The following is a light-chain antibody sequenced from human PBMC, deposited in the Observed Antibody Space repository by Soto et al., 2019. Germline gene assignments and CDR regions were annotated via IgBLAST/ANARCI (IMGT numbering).Light chain of an antibody. CDR1: SSDVGGSNY. CDR2: DVT. J-gene: IGLJ3*02. Sequence: QSALTQPASVSGSPGQSITISCTGSSSDVGGSNYVSWYQQYPGKPPRLIVYDVTNRPSGVSNRFSGSKSGSTASLTISGLQAEDEADYYCSSYSSSSTPGVFGGGTKLTVL. CDR3: SSYSSSSTPGV. V-gene: IGLV2-14*01.